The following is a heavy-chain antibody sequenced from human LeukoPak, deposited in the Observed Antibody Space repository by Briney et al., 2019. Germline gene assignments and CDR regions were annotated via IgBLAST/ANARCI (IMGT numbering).Heavy chain of an antibody. CDR1: GLTFSSYA. D-gene: IGHD6-13*01. CDR3: AKDLTGSWYIPYYFDY. Sequence: SGGSLRLSCAASGLTFSSYAMSWVRQAPGKGLEWVSAISGSGGSTYYADSVKGRFTISRDNSKNTLYLQMNSLRAEDTAVYYCAKDLTGSWYIPYYFDYWGQGTLVTVSS. CDR2: ISGSGGST. V-gene: IGHV3-23*01. J-gene: IGHJ4*02.